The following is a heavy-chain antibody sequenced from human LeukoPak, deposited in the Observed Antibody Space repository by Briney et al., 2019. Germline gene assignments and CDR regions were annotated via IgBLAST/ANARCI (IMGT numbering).Heavy chain of an antibody. CDR1: GGTFSSYA. Sequence: SVKVSCKASGGTFSSYAISWMRQAPGQGLEWMGGIIPIFGTANYAQKFQGRVTITTDESTSTAYMELSSLRSEDTAVYYCAREQDYTIFGVANWFDPWGQGTLVTVSS. V-gene: IGHV1-69*05. CDR3: AREQDYTIFGVANWFDP. CDR2: IIPIFGTA. D-gene: IGHD3-3*01. J-gene: IGHJ5*02.